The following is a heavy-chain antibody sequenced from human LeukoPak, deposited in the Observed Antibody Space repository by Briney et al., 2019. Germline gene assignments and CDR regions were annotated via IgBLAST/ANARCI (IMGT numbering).Heavy chain of an antibody. V-gene: IGHV4-34*01. Sequence: SETLSLTCAVYGGSFSGYYWSWIRQPPGKGLEWIGEINHSGSTNYNPSPKSRVTISVDTSKNQFSLKLSSVTAADTAVYYCARDGLVVGGYRGDAFDIWGQGTMVTVSS. J-gene: IGHJ3*02. D-gene: IGHD1-26*01. CDR2: INHSGST. CDR3: ARDGLVVGGYRGDAFDI. CDR1: GGSFSGYY.